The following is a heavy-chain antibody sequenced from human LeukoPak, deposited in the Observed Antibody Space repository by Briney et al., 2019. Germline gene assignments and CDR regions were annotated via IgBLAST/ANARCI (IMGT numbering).Heavy chain of an antibody. J-gene: IGHJ4*02. D-gene: IGHD6-13*01. CDR1: GGSFSGYY. CDR2: INHSGST. V-gene: IGHV4-34*01. Sequence: SETLSLTCAVYGGSFSGYYWSWIRQPPGKGLEWIGEINHSGSTNYNPSLKSRVTISVDKPKNQFSLKLSSVTAADTAVYYCARSDSSSWYFDYWGQGTLVTVSS. CDR3: ARSDSSSWYFDY.